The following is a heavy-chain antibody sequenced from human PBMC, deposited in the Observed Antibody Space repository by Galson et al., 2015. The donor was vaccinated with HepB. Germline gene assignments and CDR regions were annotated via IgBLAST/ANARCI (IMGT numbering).Heavy chain of an antibody. V-gene: IGHV1-69*13. Sequence: SVKVSCKASGGTFSSYAISWVRQAPGQGLEWMGGIIPIFGTANYAQKFQGRVTITADESTSTAYMELSSLRSEDTAVYYCARDPRGGVDAFDIWGQGTMVTVSS. CDR3: ARDPRGGVDAFDI. CDR1: GGTFSSYA. J-gene: IGHJ3*02. CDR2: IIPIFGTA. D-gene: IGHD3-10*01.